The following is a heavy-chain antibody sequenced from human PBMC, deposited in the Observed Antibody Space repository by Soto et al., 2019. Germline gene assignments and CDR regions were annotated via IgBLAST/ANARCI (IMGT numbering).Heavy chain of an antibody. V-gene: IGHV1-2*02. CDR3: GRGRSGQIVVFY. J-gene: IGHJ4*02. Sequence: ASVKVSCKASGYTFTGHYIHWVRQAPEQGPEWMGEIGPETGATRYARKFQGRVTMTRDMSITTVYMELNNLSPDDTAVYYCGRGRSGQIVVFYWGQGTPVTVSS. D-gene: IGHD1-26*01. CDR1: GYTFTGHY. CDR2: IGPETGAT.